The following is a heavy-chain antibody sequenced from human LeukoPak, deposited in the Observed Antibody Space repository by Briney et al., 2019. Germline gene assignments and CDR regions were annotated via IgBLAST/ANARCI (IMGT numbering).Heavy chain of an antibody. J-gene: IGHJ3*02. Sequence: GGSLRLSCAASGFTLSSYWMSWVRQAPGKGLEGVANIKQDGSEKYYVVSVKGRFTISRDNAKNSLYLQMNSLRAEDTAVYYCAREEYSGSPYAAFDIWGQGTMVPVSS. CDR3: AREEYSGSPYAAFDI. CDR1: GFTLSSYW. V-gene: IGHV3-7*01. D-gene: IGHD1-26*01. CDR2: IKQDGSEK.